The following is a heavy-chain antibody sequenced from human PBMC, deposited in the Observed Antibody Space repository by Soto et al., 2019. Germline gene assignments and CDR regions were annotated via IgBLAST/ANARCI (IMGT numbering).Heavy chain of an antibody. J-gene: IGHJ3*01. D-gene: IGHD3-22*01. CDR3: ATPVSSGYQAFEV. CDR1: GGSISSSSYY. CDR2: IYSSGST. V-gene: IGHV4-39*01. Sequence: QLQLQESGPGLVKPSETLSLTCTVSGGSISSSSYYWGWIRQPPGKGLEWIGSIYSSGSTYYNPSLKGRVTISVDTSKNQFSLKLTSVTAADTAVHYCATPVSSGYQAFEVWGQGTMDTVSS.